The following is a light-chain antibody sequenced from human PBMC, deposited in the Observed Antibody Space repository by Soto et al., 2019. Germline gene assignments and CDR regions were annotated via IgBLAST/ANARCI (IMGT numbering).Light chain of an antibody. V-gene: IGKV1-12*01. Sequence: IQMTQSPSSLSASIGGRVTITCRASQGIGVRLAWFQQKPGKAPQYLIQSASTLASGVPSRFSGSGSGTDFILTINNLQPEDVATYYCLQVNSFPRTFGQGTKVDIK. CDR1: QGIGVR. CDR2: SAS. CDR3: LQVNSFPRT. J-gene: IGKJ1*01.